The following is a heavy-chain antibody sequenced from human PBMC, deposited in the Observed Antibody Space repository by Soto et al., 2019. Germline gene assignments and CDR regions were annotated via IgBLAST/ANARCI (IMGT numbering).Heavy chain of an antibody. Sequence: QVQLQQSGPGLVKPSQTLSLTCAISGDSVSSNSAAWNWIRQSPSRGLEWLGRTYYRSKWYNDYAVSVKSRITINPDTSKNQFSLQLNSVTPEDTAVYYCARDRGAVAGTLAEDWYFDLWGRGTLVTVSS. V-gene: IGHV6-1*01. J-gene: IGHJ2*01. CDR3: ARDRGAVAGTLAEDWYFDL. D-gene: IGHD6-19*01. CDR1: GDSVSSNSAA. CDR2: TYYRSKWYN.